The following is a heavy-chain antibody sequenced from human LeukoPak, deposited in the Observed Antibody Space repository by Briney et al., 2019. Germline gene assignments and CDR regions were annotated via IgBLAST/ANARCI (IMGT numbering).Heavy chain of an antibody. CDR1: GDSINTGGYY. D-gene: IGHD3-9*01. J-gene: IGHJ6*03. CDR2: IYYSGST. V-gene: IGHV4-31*03. CDR3: ARSLDIGHYYYYMDV. Sequence: SQTLSLTCFVSGDSINTGGYYWSWIRQHPGQGLEWIGYIYYSGSTFYNPSLKSRVTISIDTSKNHFSLKMSSVTAADTAVYYCARSLDIGHYYYYMDVWGEGTTVTVSS.